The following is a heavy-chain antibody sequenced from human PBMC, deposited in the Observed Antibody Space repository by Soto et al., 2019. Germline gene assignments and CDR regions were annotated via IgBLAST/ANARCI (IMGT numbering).Heavy chain of an antibody. CDR1: GFTFSSYS. D-gene: IGHD4-17*01. V-gene: IGHV3-48*01. Sequence: GGSLRLSCAASGFTFSSYSMNWVRQAQGKGLEWVSYISSSSSTIYYADSVKGRFTISRDNAKNSLYLQMNSLRAEDTAVYYCARALITVTLNDAFDIWGQGTMVTVSS. CDR2: ISSSSSTI. J-gene: IGHJ3*02. CDR3: ARALITVTLNDAFDI.